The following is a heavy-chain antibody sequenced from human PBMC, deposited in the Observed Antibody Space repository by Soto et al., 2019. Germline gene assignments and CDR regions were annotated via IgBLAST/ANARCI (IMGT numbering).Heavy chain of an antibody. CDR2: INWGSTSI. CDR3: SNDLSGSFLTGNSGLDV. CDR1: GFIFDNFA. J-gene: IGHJ6*02. Sequence: EAQLVESGGGLVQPGRSLRLSCAASGFIFDNFAMHWVRQAPGKGLEWVSGINWGSTSIGYADSVKGRFTISRDNAKNALYLQMTSLTPGDTAIYFCSNDLSGSFLTGNSGLDVWGQGTAVIVS. D-gene: IGHD1-26*01. V-gene: IGHV3-9*01.